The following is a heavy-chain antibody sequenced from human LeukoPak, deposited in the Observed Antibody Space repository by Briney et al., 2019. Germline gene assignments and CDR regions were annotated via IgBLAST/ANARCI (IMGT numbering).Heavy chain of an antibody. CDR3: TRIIKSGSFDY. Sequence: PGGSLRLSCAASGFTFSSYAMHWVRQAPGKGLEWVGRIKSKTDGGTTDYAAPVKGRFTISRDDSKNTPYLQMNSLKTEDTAVYYCTRIIKSGSFDYWGQGTLVTVSS. CDR1: GFTFSSYA. V-gene: IGHV3-15*01. CDR2: IKSKTDGGTT. J-gene: IGHJ4*02. D-gene: IGHD1-26*01.